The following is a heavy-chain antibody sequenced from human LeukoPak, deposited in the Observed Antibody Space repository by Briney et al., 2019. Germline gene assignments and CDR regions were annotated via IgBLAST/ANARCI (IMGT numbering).Heavy chain of an antibody. CDR3: ARNPPASITYNGMDV. J-gene: IGHJ6*02. V-gene: IGHV1-2*02. Sequence: ASVKVSCKASGYTFTGYYMHWVRQAPGQGLEWMGWINPNSGGTNYAQKFQGRVTMTRDTSISTAYMELSRLRSDDTAVYYCARNPPASITYNGMDVWGQGTTVTVSS. CDR2: INPNSGGT. CDR1: GYTFTGYY. D-gene: IGHD2-2*01.